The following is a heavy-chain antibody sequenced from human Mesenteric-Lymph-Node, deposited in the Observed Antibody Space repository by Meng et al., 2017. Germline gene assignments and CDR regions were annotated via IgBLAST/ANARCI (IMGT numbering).Heavy chain of an antibody. D-gene: IGHD6-13*01. J-gene: IGHJ5*02. V-gene: IGHV4-4*02. CDR3: ARVAAAGNEWFDH. CDR1: GCSVSSINW. Sequence: QMQLQEAGPGLVKPSETPSLTCAVSGCSVSSINWWTWVRQHPGKELVWFVEINHSGCTNYNPSLKSRVTISVDKYKTQFSLKLSSVTAADAAVYYCARVAAAGNEWFDHWGQGTLVTVSS. CDR2: INHSGCT.